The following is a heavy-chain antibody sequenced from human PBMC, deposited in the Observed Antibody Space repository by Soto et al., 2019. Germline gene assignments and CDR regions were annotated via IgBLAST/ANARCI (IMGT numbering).Heavy chain of an antibody. CDR1: GFTFSSYD. CDR2: IGTAGDT. Sequence: GGSLRLSCAASGFTFSSYDMHWVRQATGKGLEWVSAIGTAGDTYYPGSVKGRFTISRENAKNSLYLQMNILRAGDMAVYYCARAYNWNYAFDIWGQGTMVTVSS. D-gene: IGHD1-7*01. J-gene: IGHJ3*02. CDR3: ARAYNWNYAFDI. V-gene: IGHV3-13*01.